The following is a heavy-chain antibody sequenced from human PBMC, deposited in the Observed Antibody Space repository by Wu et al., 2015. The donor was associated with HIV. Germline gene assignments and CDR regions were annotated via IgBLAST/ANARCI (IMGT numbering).Heavy chain of an antibody. CDR1: GGTLSNYA. CDR2: IIPIFGIA. D-gene: IGHD4-17*01. CDR3: ARSYGDFTNWFDP. J-gene: IGHJ5*02. Sequence: QVQLVQSGTEVKKPGSSVKVSCKASGGTLSNYAISWVRKAPGQGPEWMGRIIPIFGIANYAQKFQGRVTITTDESTSTAYMELSSLRSEDTAVYYCARSYGDFTNWFDPWGQGTLVTVSS. V-gene: IGHV1-69*05.